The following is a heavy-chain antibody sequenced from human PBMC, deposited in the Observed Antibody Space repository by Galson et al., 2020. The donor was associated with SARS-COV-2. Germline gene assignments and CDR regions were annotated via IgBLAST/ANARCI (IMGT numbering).Heavy chain of an antibody. CDR1: GFTFSSYG. J-gene: IGHJ4*02. CDR3: ARDLRLGESQRGY. V-gene: IGHV3-33*01. D-gene: IGHD3-16*01. Sequence: GGSLRLSCAASGFTFSSYGMHWVRQAPGKGLEWVAVIWYDGSNKYYADSVKGRFTISRDNSKNTLYLQMNSLRAEDTAVYYCARDLRLGESQRGYWGQGTLVTVSS. CDR2: IWYDGSNK.